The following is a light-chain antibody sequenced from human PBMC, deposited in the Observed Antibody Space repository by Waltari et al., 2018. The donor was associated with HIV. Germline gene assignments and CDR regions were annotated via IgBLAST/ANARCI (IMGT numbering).Light chain of an antibody. Sequence: QSVLTQPPSASGTPGQKVTISCFGSSSNIGSHDVFWYQQLPGAAPKLLIHTNYRRPSGVPDRFSGSRSGTSASLAISGLRSEDEADYTCATWDDSRSAVVFGGGTKVNVL. CDR1: SSNIGSHD. J-gene: IGLJ2*01. CDR3: ATWDDSRSAVV. CDR2: TNY. V-gene: IGLV1-47*01.